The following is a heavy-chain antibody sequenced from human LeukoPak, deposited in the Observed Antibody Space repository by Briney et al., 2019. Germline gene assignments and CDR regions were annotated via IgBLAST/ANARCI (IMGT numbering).Heavy chain of an antibody. Sequence: GGSLRLSCAASGFTFSSYGMHWVRQAPGKGLEWVASISSSSSYIYYADSVKGRFTISRDNSKNSLYLQMNSLRAEDTAVYYCAKESSGGWYFDYWGQGTLVTVSS. CDR3: AKESSGGWYFDY. CDR1: GFTFSSYG. V-gene: IGHV3-21*04. D-gene: IGHD6-19*01. J-gene: IGHJ4*02. CDR2: ISSSSSYI.